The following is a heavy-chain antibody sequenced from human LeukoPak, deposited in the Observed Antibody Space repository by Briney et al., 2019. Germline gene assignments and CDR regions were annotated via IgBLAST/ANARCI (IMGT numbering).Heavy chain of an antibody. CDR2: IIPIFGTA. J-gene: IGHJ3*02. CDR3: ARPIFGVDKDAFDI. CDR1: GGTFSSYA. D-gene: IGHD3-3*01. V-gene: IGHV1-69*13. Sequence: SVKVSCKASGGTFSSYAISWVRQAPGQGLEWMGGIIPIFGTANYAQKFQGRVTITADESTSTAYMELSSLRSEDTAVYYCARPIFGVDKDAFDIWGQGTMVTVSS.